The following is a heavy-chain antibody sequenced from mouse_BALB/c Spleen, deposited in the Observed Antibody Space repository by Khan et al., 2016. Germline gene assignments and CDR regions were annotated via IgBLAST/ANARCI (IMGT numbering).Heavy chain of an antibody. CDR1: GFTFNTYA. J-gene: IGHJ4*01. Sequence: EVQLVESGGGLVQPKGSLKLSCAASGFTFNTYAMNWVRQAPGKGLEWVARIRSKSKNYARHYVDSVKDRFTISSDDSQSMLYLQMNNWETEDTAMYYCVGEDEPYAMDYGGQVSAVTVSS. CDR2: IRSKSKNYAR. V-gene: IGHV10-1*02. CDR3: VGEDEPYAMDY.